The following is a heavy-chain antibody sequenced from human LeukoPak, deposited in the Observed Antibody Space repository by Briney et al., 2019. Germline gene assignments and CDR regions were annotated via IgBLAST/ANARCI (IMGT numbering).Heavy chain of an antibody. J-gene: IGHJ6*02. CDR1: GYTFTSYG. CDR2: ISAYSGNT. Sequence: ASVKVSCKASGYTFTSYGISWVRQAPGQGLEWMGWISAYSGNTNYAQKLQGRVTMTTDTSTSTAYMELRSLRSDDTAVYYCARVDTAMVTDFYYYYGMDVWGRGTTVTVSS. CDR3: ARVDTAMVTDFYYYYGMDV. D-gene: IGHD5-18*01. V-gene: IGHV1-18*01.